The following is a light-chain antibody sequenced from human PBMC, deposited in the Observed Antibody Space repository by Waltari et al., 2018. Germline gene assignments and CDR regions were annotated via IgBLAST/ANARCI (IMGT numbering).Light chain of an antibody. CDR2: QNN. V-gene: IGLV3-1*01. CDR3: QAWDSSTAVV. CDR1: KLGDKF. Sequence: SFELTQPPSVSVSPGQTASITCSGDKLGDKFVCWYRQRPGQSPGLIIYQNNKRPSGVPERLSGSTSGNTATLTISETQAIDEADYYCQAWDSSTAVVFGGGTKLTV. J-gene: IGLJ3*02.